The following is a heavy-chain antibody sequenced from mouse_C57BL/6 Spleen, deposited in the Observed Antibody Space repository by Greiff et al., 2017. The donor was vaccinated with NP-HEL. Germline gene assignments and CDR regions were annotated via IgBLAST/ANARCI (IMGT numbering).Heavy chain of an antibody. CDR1: GFNIKDYY. V-gene: IGHV14-2*01. CDR3: ARSPVGYFDV. J-gene: IGHJ1*03. Sequence: VQLQQSGAELVKPGASVKLSCTASGFNIKDYYMHWVKQRTEQGLEWIGRIDPEDGETKYDPKFQGKATITADTSSNTAYLQLSSLTSEDTAVYYCARSPVGYFDVWGTGTTVTVSS. CDR2: IDPEDGET.